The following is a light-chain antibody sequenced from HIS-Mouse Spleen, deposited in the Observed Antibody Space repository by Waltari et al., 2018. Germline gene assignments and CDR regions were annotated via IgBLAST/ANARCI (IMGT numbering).Light chain of an antibody. Sequence: SYELTQPSSVSVSPGQTARITRSGDVLAKKYHRWFQQKPGQAPVLVIYKDSERPSGIPERFSGSSSGTTVTLTISGAQVEDEADYYCYSAADNNLGVFGGGTKLTVL. CDR1: VLAKKY. J-gene: IGLJ3*02. V-gene: IGLV3-27*01. CDR3: YSAADNNLGV. CDR2: KDS.